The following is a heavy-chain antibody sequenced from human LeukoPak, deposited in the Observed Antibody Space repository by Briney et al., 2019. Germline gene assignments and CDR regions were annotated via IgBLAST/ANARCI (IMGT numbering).Heavy chain of an antibody. CDR1: GFTFSSYA. CDR2: IKQDGSEK. V-gene: IGHV3-7*01. J-gene: IGHJ4*02. D-gene: IGHD5-12*01. CDR3: ARSTQSGYDSDY. Sequence: GGSLRLSCAASGFTFSSYAMSWVRQAPGKGLEWVANIKQDGSEKYYVDSVKGRFTISRDNAKNSLYLQMNSLRAEDTAVYYCARSTQSGYDSDYWGQGTLVTVSS.